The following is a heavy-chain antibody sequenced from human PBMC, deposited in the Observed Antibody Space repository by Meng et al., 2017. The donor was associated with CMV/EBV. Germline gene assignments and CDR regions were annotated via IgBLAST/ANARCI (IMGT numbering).Heavy chain of an antibody. Sequence: SETLSLTCTVSGGSVSSGSYYWSWIRQPPGKGLEWIGSIYYSGSTYYNPSLKSRVTISVDTSKNQFSLKLSSVTAAETAVYYCAIQITDIYGDLYYYYYYGMDVWGQGTTVTVSS. D-gene: IGHD4-17*01. CDR2: IYYSGST. J-gene: IGHJ6*02. CDR1: GGSVSSGSYY. V-gene: IGHV4-39*01. CDR3: AIQITDIYGDLYYYYYYGMDV.